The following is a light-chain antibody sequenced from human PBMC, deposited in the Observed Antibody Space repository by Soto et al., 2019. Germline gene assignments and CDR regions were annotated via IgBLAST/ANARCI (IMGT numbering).Light chain of an antibody. Sequence: GDRVTLSCRASQAVNTRLAWYQHKPGQAPRLLISDASNRATGIPARFSGSGSETDFTLTISSLEPEDSAVYYCQQRSNWPSLTFGGGTKVDIK. CDR1: QAVNTR. CDR3: QQRSNWPSLT. V-gene: IGKV3-11*01. CDR2: DAS. J-gene: IGKJ4*01.